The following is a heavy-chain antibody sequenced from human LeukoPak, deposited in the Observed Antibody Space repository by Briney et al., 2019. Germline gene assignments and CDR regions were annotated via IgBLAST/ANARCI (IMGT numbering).Heavy chain of an antibody. J-gene: IGHJ4*02. Sequence: GASVKVSCKASGYTFTGYYMHWVRQAPGQGLEWMGWINPMSGVTNFAQNFLGRVSMSRDTSIRTAYLDMYSLTFDDTAVFYCARGGYSGFDPFDYWGQGTLVTVSS. V-gene: IGHV1-2*02. CDR2: INPMSGVT. D-gene: IGHD5-12*01. CDR1: GYTFTGYY. CDR3: ARGGYSGFDPFDY.